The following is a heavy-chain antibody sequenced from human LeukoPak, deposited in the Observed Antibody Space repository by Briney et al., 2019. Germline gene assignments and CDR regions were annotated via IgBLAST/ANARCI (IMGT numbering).Heavy chain of an antibody. Sequence: GGSLRLSCAASGFTFSNFWMSWVRQAPGKGLEWVANIKQDGSEKSYVGSVKGRFTISRDNAKNSLYLQMNSLSAADTAVYYCAREAYWGQGTLVTVSS. CDR1: GFTFSNFW. CDR2: IKQDGSEK. J-gene: IGHJ4*02. CDR3: AREAY. V-gene: IGHV3-7*01.